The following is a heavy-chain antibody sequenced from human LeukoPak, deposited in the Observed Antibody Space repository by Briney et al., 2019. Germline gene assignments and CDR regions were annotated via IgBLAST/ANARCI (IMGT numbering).Heavy chain of an antibody. J-gene: IGHJ4*02. V-gene: IGHV4-59*01. CDR3: AREANYYGSGSYFEGTFDY. Sequence: SETLSLTCTVSGGSISSYYWTWIRQPPGKGLEWIAYIYYIGSTNYNPSLKSRVTISVDTSKNEFSLKLTSVTAADTAVYYCAREANYYGSGSYFEGTFDYWGQGSLVTVSS. D-gene: IGHD3-10*01. CDR1: GGSISSYY. CDR2: IYYIGST.